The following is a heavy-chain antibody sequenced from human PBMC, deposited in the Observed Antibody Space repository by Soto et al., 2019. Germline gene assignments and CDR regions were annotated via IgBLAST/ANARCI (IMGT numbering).Heavy chain of an antibody. V-gene: IGHV1-69*01. D-gene: IGHD2-15*01. CDR2: IIPIFGTA. CDR1: GGTFSNYA. J-gene: IGHJ3*02. CDR3: ARVVYCSGGSCYSLSGAFDI. Sequence: QVQLVQSGAEVKKPGSSVKVSCKASGGTFSNYAISWVRQAPGQGLEWMGGIIPIFGTANYAQKFQGRVTITADESTSTAYMELSSLRSEDTAVYYCARVVYCSGGSCYSLSGAFDIWGQGTMVTVSS.